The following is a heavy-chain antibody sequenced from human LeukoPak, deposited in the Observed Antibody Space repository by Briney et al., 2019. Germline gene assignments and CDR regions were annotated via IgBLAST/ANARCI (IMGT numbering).Heavy chain of an antibody. CDR2: ISAYNGNT. V-gene: IGHV1-18*01. D-gene: IGHD3-22*01. Sequence: GASVKVSCKASGYTFTSYGISWVRQAPGQGLEWMGWISAYNGNTNYAQKLQGRVTMTTDTSTSTAYMELRSLRSDDTAVYYCARGQLSYYYDSSGYFSAEYFQHWGQGTLVTVPS. CDR1: GYTFTSYG. CDR3: ARGQLSYYYDSSGYFSAEYFQH. J-gene: IGHJ1*01.